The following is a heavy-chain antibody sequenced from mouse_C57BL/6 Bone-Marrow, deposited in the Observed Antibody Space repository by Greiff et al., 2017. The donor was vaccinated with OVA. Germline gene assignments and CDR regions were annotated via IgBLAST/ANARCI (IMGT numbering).Heavy chain of an antibody. J-gene: IGHJ2*01. CDR1: GFTFTNYY. CDR3: ARYKGRGAVDYFDY. D-gene: IGHD3-3*01. Sequence: EVKLVESGGGLVQPGDSLSLSCAASGFTFTNYYMSWVRQPPGKALEWLAFIRNKPNGSTTEYSVSVKGRFTISRDNSPNILYLQMSTLRAEDSATYYCARYKGRGAVDYFDYWGQGTALTVSS. V-gene: IGHV7-3*01. CDR2: IRNKPNGSTT.